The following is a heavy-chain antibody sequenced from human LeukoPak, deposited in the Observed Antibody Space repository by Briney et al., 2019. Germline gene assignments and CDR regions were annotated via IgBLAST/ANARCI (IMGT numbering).Heavy chain of an antibody. V-gene: IGHV3-30*02. CDR1: GFTFSSYG. Sequence: GGSLRLSCAASGFTFSSYGMHWVRQAPGKGLEWVAFIRYDGSNKYYADSVKGRFTISRDNAKNSLCLQMNSLRAEDTAVYYCARDQQQLVRDWGQGTLVTVSS. CDR3: ARDQQQLVRD. J-gene: IGHJ4*02. CDR2: IRYDGSNK. D-gene: IGHD6-13*01.